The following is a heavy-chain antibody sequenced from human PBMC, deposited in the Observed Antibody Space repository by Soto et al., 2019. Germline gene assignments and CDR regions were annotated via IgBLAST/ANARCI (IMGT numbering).Heavy chain of an antibody. Sequence: PSETLSLTCAVSGGSISSGGYSWSWIRQSPGKGLEWIGYIYHSGTTNYNPSLKSRVTISVDSSKNQFSLKLDSVTAADTAVYYCARLGGYYQAFDSWGQGTLVTVSS. CDR3: ARLGGYYQAFDS. D-gene: IGHD3-22*01. CDR1: GGSISSGGYS. V-gene: IGHV4-30-2*06. CDR2: IYHSGTT. J-gene: IGHJ4*02.